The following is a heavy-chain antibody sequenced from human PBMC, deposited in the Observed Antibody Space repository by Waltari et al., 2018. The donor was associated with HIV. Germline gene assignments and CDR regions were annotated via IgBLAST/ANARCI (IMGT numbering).Heavy chain of an antibody. J-gene: IGHJ6*02. D-gene: IGHD3-3*01. V-gene: IGHV1-18*01. CDR3: ARGGTIFGVVRASDYYYYGMDV. CDR1: GYTFTSYS. CDR2: ISAYNGNT. Sequence: QVQLVQSGAEVKKPGASVKVSCKATGYTFTSYSISGVRQAPDHGLEWMGWISAYNGNTNYAQKLQGRVTMTTDTSTSTAYMELRSLRSDDTAVYYCARGGTIFGVVRASDYYYYGMDVWGQGTTVTVSS.